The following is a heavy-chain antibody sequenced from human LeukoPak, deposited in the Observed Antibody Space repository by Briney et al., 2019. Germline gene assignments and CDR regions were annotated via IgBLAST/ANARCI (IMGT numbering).Heavy chain of an antibody. CDR2: ISLTRRT. CDR3: TRESGPYCPFGY. V-gene: IGHV4-61*05. J-gene: IGHJ4*02. D-gene: IGHD1-26*01. CDR1: GGSISSSTYY. Sequence: SETLSLTCTVSGGSISSSTYYWGWIRQPPGQGLEWIGEISLTRRTNYNPSLIGRVIMSLDESRNQLSLTLTSVTAADTAMYYCTRESGPYCPFGYWGQGTLVVVPS.